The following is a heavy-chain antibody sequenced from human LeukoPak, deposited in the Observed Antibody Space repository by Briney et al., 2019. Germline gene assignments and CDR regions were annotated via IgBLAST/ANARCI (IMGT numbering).Heavy chain of an antibody. CDR1: GGSMSGYY. V-gene: IGHV4-59*01. J-gene: IGHJ5*02. CDR2: VYYTGMM. Sequence: SETLSLTCTVSGGSMSGYYWNWIRQSPGKGLEWIAYVYYTGMMDYNPSLKSRVSISLDTSKNQFSLRLSSVTAADTAIYYCARGYFEGRIAARLNWFDPWGQGTLVSVSS. D-gene: IGHD6-6*01. CDR3: ARGYFEGRIAARLNWFDP.